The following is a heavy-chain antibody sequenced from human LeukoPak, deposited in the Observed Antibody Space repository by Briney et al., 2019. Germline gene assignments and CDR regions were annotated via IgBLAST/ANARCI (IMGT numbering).Heavy chain of an antibody. D-gene: IGHD5-24*01. V-gene: IGHV3-33*01. J-gene: IGHJ4*02. CDR3: ARSRMATIKSWIDY. CDR1: GFTFSSYG. CDR2: IWYDGSNK. Sequence: SGGSLRLSCAASGFTFSSYGMHWVRQAPGKGLEWVAVIWYDGSNKYYADSVKGRFTISRDNSKNTLYLQMNSLRAEDTAMYYCARSRMATIKSWIDYWGQGTLVTVSS.